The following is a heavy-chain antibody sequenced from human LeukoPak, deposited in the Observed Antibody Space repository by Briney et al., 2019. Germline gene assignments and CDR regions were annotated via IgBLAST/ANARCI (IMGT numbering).Heavy chain of an antibody. CDR2: INWNGGST. CDR3: ARDRGSGSYYNPCDY. J-gene: IGHJ4*01. D-gene: IGHD3-10*01. CDR1: GFTFDDYG. V-gene: IGHV3-20*04. Sequence: GGSLRLSCAASGFTFDDYGMSWVRQAPGKGLEWVSGINWNGGSTGYADSVKGRFTISRDNAKNSLYLQMNSLRAEDTALYYCARDRGSGSYYNPCDYWGQGTLVTVSS.